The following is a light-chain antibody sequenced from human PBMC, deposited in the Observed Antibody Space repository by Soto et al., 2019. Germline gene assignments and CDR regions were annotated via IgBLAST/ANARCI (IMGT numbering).Light chain of an antibody. CDR2: EVT. CDR3: TSYKSTSTQV. J-gene: IGLJ1*01. V-gene: IGLV2-14*01. CDR1: SSDVGGYEY. Sequence: QSVLTQPASVSGSPGQSITISCTGTSSDVGGYEYVSWYQQHPGTAPRLIIYEVTNRPSGVSNRFFGSKSGNTASLTISGLQAEDEGDYCCTSYKSTSTQVFGTGTKVTVL.